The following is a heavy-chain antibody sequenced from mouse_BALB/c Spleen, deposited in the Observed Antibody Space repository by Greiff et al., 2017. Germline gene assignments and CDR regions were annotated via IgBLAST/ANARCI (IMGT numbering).Heavy chain of an antibody. J-gene: IGHJ2*01. Sequence: VQLQQSGAELVRPGSSVKISCKASGYAFSSYWMHWVKQRPGQGLEWIGQIYPGDGDTNYNGKFKGKATLTADKSSSTAYMQLSSLTSEDSAVYFCARGGYRYYFDYWGQGTTLTVSS. V-gene: IGHV1-80*01. CDR1: GYAFSSYW. CDR3: ARGGYRYYFDY. CDR2: IYPGDGDT. D-gene: IGHD2-14*01.